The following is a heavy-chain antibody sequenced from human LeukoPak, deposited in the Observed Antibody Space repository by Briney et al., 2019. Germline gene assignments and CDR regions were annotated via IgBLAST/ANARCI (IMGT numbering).Heavy chain of an antibody. V-gene: IGHV4-39*01. J-gene: IGHJ2*01. D-gene: IGHD2-2*01. Sequence: SETLSLTCTVSGVSISSSIYYWGRLPQPPGKGLEWTGSIYYSGRTYYNPAIRRRVTISVDTSKNQFSQMLSHVTDADAALCFCARHRRGVPAATGGYWFFDLWGRSTLVTVSS. CDR3: ARHRRGVPAATGGYWFFDL. CDR1: GVSISSSIYY. CDR2: IYYSGRT.